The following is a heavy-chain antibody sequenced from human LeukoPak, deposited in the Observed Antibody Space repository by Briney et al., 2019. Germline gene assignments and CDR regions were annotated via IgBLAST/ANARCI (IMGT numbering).Heavy chain of an antibody. CDR2: MNPNSGNT. CDR3: ARKGVRRLLWFGDPFNWFDP. CDR1: GYTFTSYD. Sequence: ASVKVSCKASGYTFTSYDINWVRQATGQGLEWMGWMNPNSGNTGYAQKFQGRVTMTRNTSISTAYMELSSLRSEDTAAYYCARKGVRRLLWFGDPFNWFDPWGQGTLVTVSS. D-gene: IGHD3-10*01. V-gene: IGHV1-8*01. J-gene: IGHJ5*02.